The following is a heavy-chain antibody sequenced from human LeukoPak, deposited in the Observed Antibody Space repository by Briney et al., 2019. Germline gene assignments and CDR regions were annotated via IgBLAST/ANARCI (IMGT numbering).Heavy chain of an antibody. V-gene: IGHV1-69*04. J-gene: IGHJ4*02. CDR2: IIPILGIA. CDR1: GGTFSSYA. Sequence: ASAKVSCKASGGTFSSYAISWVRQAPGQGLEWMGRIIPILGIANYAQKFQGRVTITADKSTSTAYMELSSLRSEDTAVYYCARGPEYFPDYWGQGTLVTVSS. D-gene: IGHD3-9*01. CDR3: ARGPEYFPDY.